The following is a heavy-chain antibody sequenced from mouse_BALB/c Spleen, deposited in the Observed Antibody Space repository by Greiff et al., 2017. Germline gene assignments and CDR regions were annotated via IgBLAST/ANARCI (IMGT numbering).Heavy chain of an antibody. Sequence: QVQLKQPGAELVKPGASVKLSCKASGYTFTSYYMYWVKQRPGQGLEWIGGINPSNGGTNFNEKFKSKATLTVDKSSSTAYMQLSSLTSEDYAVYYCTRVSVPGYYEAMDYWGQGTSVTVSS. CDR1: GYTFTSYY. CDR2: INPSNGGT. V-gene: IGHV1S81*02. J-gene: IGHJ4*01. CDR3: TRVSVPGYYEAMDY. D-gene: IGHD2-3*01.